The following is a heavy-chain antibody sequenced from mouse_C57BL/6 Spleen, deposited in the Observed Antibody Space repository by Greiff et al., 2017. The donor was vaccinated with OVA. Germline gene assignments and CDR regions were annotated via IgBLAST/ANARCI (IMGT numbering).Heavy chain of an antibody. CDR3: ARDANGAMDY. V-gene: IGHV7-1*01. CDR1: GFTFSDFY. J-gene: IGHJ4*01. CDR2: SRNKANDYTT. Sequence: EVNVVESGGGLVQSGRSLRLSCATSGFTFSDFYMEWVRQAPGKGLEWIAASRNKANDYTTEYSASVKGRFIVSRDTSQSILYLQMNVLRAEDTAIYYCARDANGAMDYWGQGTSVTVSS.